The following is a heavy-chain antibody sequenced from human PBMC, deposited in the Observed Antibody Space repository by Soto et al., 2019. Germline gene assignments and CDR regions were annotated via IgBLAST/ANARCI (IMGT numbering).Heavy chain of an antibody. Sequence: PSETLSLTCTVSGDSIRNQYWSWIRQPPGKGLEWIGYIYNSGSTNYNPSLKSRLTISVDTSKNQFSLKLTSVAAADTAVYYCARTLDFGHMDVWGKGTTVIVSS. CDR1: GDSIRNQY. V-gene: IGHV4-59*11. J-gene: IGHJ6*03. CDR3: ARTLDFGHMDV. D-gene: IGHD2-21*01. CDR2: IYNSGST.